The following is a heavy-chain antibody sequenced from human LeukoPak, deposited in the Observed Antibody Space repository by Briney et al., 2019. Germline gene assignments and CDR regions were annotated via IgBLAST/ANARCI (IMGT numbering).Heavy chain of an antibody. CDR1: GGSISSSNW. CDR3: ARDFAAAGWNWFDP. Sequence: SETLSLTCAVSGGSISSSNWWSWVRQPPGKGLEWIGEIYHSGSTNYNPSLKSRVTISVDKSKNQFSLKLSSVTAADTAVYYCARDFAAAGWNWFDPWGQGTLVTVSS. J-gene: IGHJ5*02. CDR2: IYHSGST. D-gene: IGHD6-13*01. V-gene: IGHV4-4*02.